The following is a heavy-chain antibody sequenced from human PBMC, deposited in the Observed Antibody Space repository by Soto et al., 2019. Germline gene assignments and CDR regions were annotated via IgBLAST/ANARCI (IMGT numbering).Heavy chain of an antibody. D-gene: IGHD3-22*01. Sequence: SETLSLTCTVSGGSISDYKWSWIRQPAGKGLEWISLIQSSGSTDYSPSLRSRVTMSVDTSKNQFSLKLSSVTAADSAVYYCARGRYDSSGYFWFDPWGQGSLVTVSS. CDR1: GGSISDYK. CDR2: IQSSGST. V-gene: IGHV4-4*07. J-gene: IGHJ5*02. CDR3: ARGRYDSSGYFWFDP.